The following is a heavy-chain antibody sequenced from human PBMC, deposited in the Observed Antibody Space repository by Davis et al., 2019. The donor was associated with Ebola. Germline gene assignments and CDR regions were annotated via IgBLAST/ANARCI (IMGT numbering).Heavy chain of an antibody. J-gene: IGHJ6*02. V-gene: IGHV1-3*01. Sequence: SVTVSCKASGYTFTSYAMHWVRQAPGQRLEWMGWINAGNGNTKYSQKFQGRVTITRDTSASTAYMELSSLRSEDTAVYYCARGDFDYYYYGMDVWGQGTTVTVSS. CDR1: GYTFTSYA. CDR3: ARGDFDYYYYGMDV. CDR2: INAGNGNT.